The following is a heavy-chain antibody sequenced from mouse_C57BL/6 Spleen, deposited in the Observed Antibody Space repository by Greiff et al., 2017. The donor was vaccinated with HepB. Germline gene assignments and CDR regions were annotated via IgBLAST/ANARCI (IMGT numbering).Heavy chain of an antibody. D-gene: IGHD2-5*01. CDR1: GYTFTSYW. CDR2: IYPSDSET. J-gene: IGHJ2*01. V-gene: IGHV1-61*01. CDR3: ARLPYSNPYIDY. Sequence: QVQLQQPGAELVRPGSSVKLSCKASGYTFTSYWMDWVKQRPGQGLEWIGNIYPSDSETHYNQKFKDKATLTVDKSSSTAYMQLSSLTSEDSAVYYCARLPYSNPYIDYWGQGTTLTVSS.